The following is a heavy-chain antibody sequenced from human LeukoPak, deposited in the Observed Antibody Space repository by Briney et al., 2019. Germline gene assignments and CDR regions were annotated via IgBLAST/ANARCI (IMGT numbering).Heavy chain of an antibody. CDR1: GFTFSSHL. Sequence: GGSLRLSCTASGFTFSSHLMTWVRQAPGKGLEWVAHIKQEGSERYYVDSVKGRFTISRDNTMNSLYLQMDSLRAEDTAVYYCARVSWDRGAGYRIDNWGQGTLLTVSS. CDR2: IKQEGSER. CDR3: ARVSWDRGAGYRIDN. V-gene: IGHV3-7*01. J-gene: IGHJ4*02. D-gene: IGHD1-14*01.